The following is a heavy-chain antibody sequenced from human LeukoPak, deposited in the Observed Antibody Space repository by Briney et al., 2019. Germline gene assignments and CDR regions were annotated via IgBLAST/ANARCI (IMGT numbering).Heavy chain of an antibody. D-gene: IGHD3-22*01. CDR1: GGTFSSYA. V-gene: IGHV1-69*04. CDR2: IIPIFGIA. CDR3: ARTDSSGLTDY. Sequence: SVKVSCKASGGTFSSYAISWVRQAPGQGLEWMGRIIPIFGIANYAQKFQGRVTITADKSTSTAYMELSSLRSEDTAVYYCARTDSSGLTDYWGQGTLVTVSS. J-gene: IGHJ4*02.